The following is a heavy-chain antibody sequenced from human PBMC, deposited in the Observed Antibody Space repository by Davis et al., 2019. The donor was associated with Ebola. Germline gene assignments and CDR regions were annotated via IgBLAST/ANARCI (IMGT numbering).Heavy chain of an antibody. J-gene: IGHJ4*02. V-gene: IGHV7-4-1*02. CDR2: IATNTGNP. Sequence: ASVKVSCKASGYSFTSYSMNWVRQAPGQGLEWMGWIATNTGNPTYARGFTGRFVFSLDTSVSTAYLQISSLKAEDTAVYFCARGPPNPDYWGQGTLVLVSS. CDR3: ARGPPNPDY. CDR1: GYSFTSYS.